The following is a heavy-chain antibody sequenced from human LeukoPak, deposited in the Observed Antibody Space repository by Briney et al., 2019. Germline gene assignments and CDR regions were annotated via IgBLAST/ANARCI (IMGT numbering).Heavy chain of an antibody. CDR3: ARGTYSSSWYAY. D-gene: IGHD6-13*01. V-gene: IGHV4-39*07. J-gene: IGHJ4*02. Sequence: SETLSLTCTVSGGSISSGSYYWSWIRQPPGKGLEWIGEINHSGSTNYNPSLKSRVTISVDTSKNQFSLKLSSVTAADTAVYYCARGTYSSSWYAYWGQGTLVTVSS. CDR1: GGSISSGSYY. CDR2: INHSGST.